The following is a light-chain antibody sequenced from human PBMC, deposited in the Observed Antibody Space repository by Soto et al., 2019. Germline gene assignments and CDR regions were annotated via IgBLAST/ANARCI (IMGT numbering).Light chain of an antibody. Sequence: EIVLTQSPGTLSLSPGERATLSCRASQSVSSSYLARYQQKPGQAPRLLIYGASSRATGIPDRFSGSGSGTDFTLTISRLEPEDFATYYCQQRSRWPPTFGHGTKVDIK. CDR1: QSVSSSY. V-gene: IGKV3D-20*02. CDR3: QQRSRWPPT. CDR2: GAS. J-gene: IGKJ1*01.